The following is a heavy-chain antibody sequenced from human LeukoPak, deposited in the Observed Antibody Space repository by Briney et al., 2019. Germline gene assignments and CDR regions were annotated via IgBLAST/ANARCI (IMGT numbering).Heavy chain of an antibody. J-gene: IGHJ4*02. Sequence: GGSLRLSCAASGFTFSSYSMNWVRQAPGKGLEWVSSISSSSSYIYYVDSVKGRFTISRDNAKNSLYLQMNSLRAEDTAVYYCARGAYGSGSYYAYWGQGSLVTVSS. CDR3: ARGAYGSGSYYAY. D-gene: IGHD3-10*01. V-gene: IGHV3-21*04. CDR1: GFTFSSYS. CDR2: ISSSSSYI.